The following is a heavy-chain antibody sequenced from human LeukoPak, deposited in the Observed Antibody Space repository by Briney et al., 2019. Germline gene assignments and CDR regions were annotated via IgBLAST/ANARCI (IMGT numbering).Heavy chain of an antibody. CDR1: GYTFTSYD. CDR3: ARGTSFGGDYLGAFDI. J-gene: IGHJ3*02. V-gene: IGHV1-8*01. D-gene: IGHD4-17*01. CDR2: MNPNSGNT. Sequence: GASVKVSCKASGYTFTSYDINWVRQATGQGLEWMGWMNPNSGNTGYAQKFQGRVTMTRNTSISTAYMELSSLRSEDTAVYYCARGTSFGGDYLGAFDIWGQGTMVTVSS.